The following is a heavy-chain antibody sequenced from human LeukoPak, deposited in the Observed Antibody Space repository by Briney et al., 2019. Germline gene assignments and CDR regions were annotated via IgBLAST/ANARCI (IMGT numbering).Heavy chain of an antibody. J-gene: IGHJ5*02. D-gene: IGHD5-24*01. Sequence: SVKVSCKASGGTFNSYAISWVRQAPGQGLEWMGGIIPIFGTANYAQKFQGRVTITTDESTSTAYMELSSLRSEDTAVYYCARVEMATTKFDPWGQGTLVTVSS. CDR2: IIPIFGTA. V-gene: IGHV1-69*05. CDR3: ARVEMATTKFDP. CDR1: GGTFNSYA.